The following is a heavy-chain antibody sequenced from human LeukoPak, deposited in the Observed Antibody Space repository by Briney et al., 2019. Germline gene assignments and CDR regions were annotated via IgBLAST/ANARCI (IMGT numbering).Heavy chain of an antibody. V-gene: IGHV4-59*05. Sequence: SETLSLTCTVSGGSISSYYWSWIRQPPGKGLEWIASIYYSGSTYYNPSLKSRVTISVDTSKNQFSLKLSSVTAADTAVYYCARSFQWLRSGYFQHWGQGTLVTVSS. J-gene: IGHJ1*01. CDR1: GGSISSYY. CDR2: IYYSGST. CDR3: ARSFQWLRSGYFQH. D-gene: IGHD6-19*01.